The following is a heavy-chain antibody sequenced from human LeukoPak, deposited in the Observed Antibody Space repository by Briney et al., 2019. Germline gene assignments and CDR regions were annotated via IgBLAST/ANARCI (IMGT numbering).Heavy chain of an antibody. CDR3: ASVNSTPYP. J-gene: IGHJ4*02. D-gene: IGHD2-15*01. CDR2: INHSGST. V-gene: IGHV4-34*01. CDR1: GGSSSGYY. Sequence: SETLSLTCAVYGGSSSGYYWSWIRQPPGKGLEWIGEINHSGSTNYNPSLKSRVTISVDTSKNQFSLKLSSVTAADTAVYYCASVNSTPYPWGQGTLVTVSS.